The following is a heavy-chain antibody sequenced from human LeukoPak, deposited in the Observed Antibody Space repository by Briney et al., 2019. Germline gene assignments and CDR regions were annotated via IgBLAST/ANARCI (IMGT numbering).Heavy chain of an antibody. V-gene: IGHV3-23*01. CDR1: GFTFSRYA. CDR3: AKDTLAVVVPAAIDY. D-gene: IGHD2-2*01. J-gene: IGHJ4*02. Sequence: PGGSLRLSCAASGFTFSRYAMRWVRQAPGKGMEWVSAISGSGGRTYYADSVKGRFTISRDNCKNTLYMQMNSLRAEDTAVYYCAKDTLAVVVPAAIDYCGQGTLVTVSS. CDR2: ISGSGGRT.